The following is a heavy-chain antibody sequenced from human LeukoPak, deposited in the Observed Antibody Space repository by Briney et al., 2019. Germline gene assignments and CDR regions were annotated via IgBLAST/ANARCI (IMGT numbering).Heavy chain of an antibody. CDR3: ARNVESGFDI. V-gene: IGHV1-46*01. CDR2: INPSGGST. Sequence: ASVKVSCKASGYAFTSYYMHWVRQAPGQGLEWMGFINPSGGSTSYPLMFQGRVTMTRDTSTSTVYMELSSLRSEDTAVYYCARNVESGFDIWGQGTMVTVSS. J-gene: IGHJ3*02. CDR1: GYAFTSYY. D-gene: IGHD3-3*01.